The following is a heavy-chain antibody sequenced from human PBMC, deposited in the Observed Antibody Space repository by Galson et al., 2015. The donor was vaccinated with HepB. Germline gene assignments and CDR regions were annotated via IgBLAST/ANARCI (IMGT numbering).Heavy chain of an antibody. D-gene: IGHD2/OR15-2a*01. J-gene: IGHJ4*02. CDR1: GYIFTNYG. CDR3: ARAQYSTSPPEL. CDR2: IFSNNGNT. Sequence: SVKVSCKASGYIFTNYGISWVRQAPGQGLEWMGWIFSNNGNTDYGQRFQGRVTMTTDTSTNTAYMELRSLRSDDTAVYYCARAQYSTSPPELWGQGSLVTVSS. V-gene: IGHV1-18*04.